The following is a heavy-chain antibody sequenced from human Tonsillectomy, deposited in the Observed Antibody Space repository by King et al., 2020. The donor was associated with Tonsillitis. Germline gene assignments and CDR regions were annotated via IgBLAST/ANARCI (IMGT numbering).Heavy chain of an antibody. Sequence: QLVQSGAEVRKPGASVKVSCKASGYTFTTYDINWVRQATGQGLEWMGWMNPNSGNTAYAQKFQGRVTMTRNTSITTAYMELSSLRSEDTAVYYCARNTEQIMGITFWGIYGMDVWGQGTTVTVSS. J-gene: IGHJ6*02. D-gene: IGHD3-16*01. CDR1: GYTFTTYD. CDR3: ARNTEQIMGITFWGIYGMDV. CDR2: MNPNSGNT. V-gene: IGHV1-8*01.